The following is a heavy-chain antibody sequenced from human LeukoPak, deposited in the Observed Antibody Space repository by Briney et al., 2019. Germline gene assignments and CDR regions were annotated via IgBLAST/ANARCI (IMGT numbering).Heavy chain of an antibody. CDR3: ARVYSGSYCADY. CDR1: GFTFSSYS. V-gene: IGHV3-21*01. Sequence: GCLRLSCAASGFTFSSYSMNWVRQAPGKGLEWVASISSSSTYIYYADSVKGRFTISRDNAKNSLYLQMNSLRAEDMAVYYCARVYSGSYCADYWGQGTLVTVSS. D-gene: IGHD1-26*01. CDR2: ISSSSTYI. J-gene: IGHJ4*02.